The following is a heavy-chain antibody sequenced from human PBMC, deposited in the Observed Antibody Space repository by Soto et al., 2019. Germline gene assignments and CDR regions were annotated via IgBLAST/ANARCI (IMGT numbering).Heavy chain of an antibody. CDR1: VGSVSSYY. CDR2: IYYSGST. Sequence: ETLSLTCTDSVGSVSSYYWSWMRQPPGKGLEWIGYIYYSGSTNYNPSLKSRVTISVDTSKNQFSLKLSSVTAADTAVYYCARDLGGSSWYGGGYFDYWGQGTLVTVSS. CDR3: ARDLGGSSWYGGGYFDY. D-gene: IGHD6-13*01. V-gene: IGHV4-59*02. J-gene: IGHJ4*02.